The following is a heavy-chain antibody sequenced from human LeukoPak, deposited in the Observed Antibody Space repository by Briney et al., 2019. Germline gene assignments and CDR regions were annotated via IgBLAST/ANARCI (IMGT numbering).Heavy chain of an antibody. J-gene: IGHJ5*02. V-gene: IGHV4-34*01. CDR1: GGSFSGYY. Sequence: PSETLSLTCAVYGGSFSGYYWSWIRQPPGKGLEWIGEINHSGSTNYNPSLKSRVTISVDTSKNQFSLKLSSVTAADTAVYYCARVSATAIGWFDPWGQGTLVTVSS. CDR2: INHSGST. CDR3: ARVSATAIGWFDP.